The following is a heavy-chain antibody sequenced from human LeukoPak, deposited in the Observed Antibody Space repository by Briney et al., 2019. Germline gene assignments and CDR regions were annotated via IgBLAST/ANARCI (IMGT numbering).Heavy chain of an antibody. V-gene: IGHV1-18*01. CDR1: GYTFTSYG. D-gene: IGHD3-10*01. J-gene: IGHJ4*02. Sequence: GASVKVSCKASGYTFTSYGISWVRQVPGQGLEWMGWISAYNGNTNYAEKLQGRVTMTTDTTTRTADMELRSLRSDDAAVYYCARHRRTMVRGVITPNFDYCGQGTLVTVSS. CDR3: ARHRRTMVRGVITPNFDY. CDR2: ISAYNGNT.